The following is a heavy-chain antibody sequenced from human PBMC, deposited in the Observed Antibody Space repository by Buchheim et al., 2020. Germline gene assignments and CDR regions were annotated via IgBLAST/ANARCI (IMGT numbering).Heavy chain of an antibody. CDR3: ARGTHCSSTSCYDSYYYGMDV. D-gene: IGHD2-2*01. CDR1: GGSISSGDYY. CDR2: IYYSGST. V-gene: IGHV4-30-4*01. J-gene: IGHJ6*02. Sequence: QVQLQESGPGLVKPSQTLSLTCTVSGGSISSGDYYWSWIRQPPGKGLEWIGYIYYSGSTYYNPSLKSRVTISVDTSKNQFSLKLSSVTAADTAVYYCARGTHCSSTSCYDSYYYGMDVWGQGTT.